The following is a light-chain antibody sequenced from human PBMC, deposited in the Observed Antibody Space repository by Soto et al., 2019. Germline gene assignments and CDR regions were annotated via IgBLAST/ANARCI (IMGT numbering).Light chain of an antibody. Sequence: EIVMTQSPGTLSLSPGDTATLSCRASQSLGSDLAWYQQKPGQAPRLLIFAASARPTGIPARISGSGSGTEFTLTINRLEPEDCAVYYCLLFRGSPTFGPGSRVHI. J-gene: IGKJ3*01. CDR1: QSLGSD. V-gene: IGKV3-15*01. CDR3: LLFRGSPT. CDR2: AAS.